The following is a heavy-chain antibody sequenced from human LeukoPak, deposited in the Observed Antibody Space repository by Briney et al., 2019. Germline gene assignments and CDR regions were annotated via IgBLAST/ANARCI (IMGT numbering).Heavy chain of an antibody. CDR1: GFTFSNAW. Sequence: GGSLRLSCAASGFTFSNAWMNWVRQAPGKGLEWVGRIKSKAAGGTTDYAAPVKGRFTISRDNAKNTLYLQMNSLRAEDTAVYYCARDNNWNYPDYWGQGTLVTVSS. CDR3: ARDNNWNYPDY. V-gene: IGHV3-15*05. CDR2: IKSKAAGGTT. J-gene: IGHJ4*02. D-gene: IGHD1-7*01.